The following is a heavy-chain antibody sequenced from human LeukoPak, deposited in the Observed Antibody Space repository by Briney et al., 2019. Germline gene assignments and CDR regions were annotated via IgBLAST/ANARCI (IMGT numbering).Heavy chain of an antibody. CDR3: ARGDGYMIRD. CDR1: GFTFSSYA. J-gene: IGHJ4*02. Sequence: PGGSLRLSCAASGFTFSSYAMSWVRQAPGKGLEWVSVIYSGGSTYYADSVKGRFTISRDNSKNTLYLQMNSLRVEDTAVYYCARGDGYMIRDWGQGTLVTVSS. V-gene: IGHV3-66*01. D-gene: IGHD5-24*01. CDR2: IYSGGST.